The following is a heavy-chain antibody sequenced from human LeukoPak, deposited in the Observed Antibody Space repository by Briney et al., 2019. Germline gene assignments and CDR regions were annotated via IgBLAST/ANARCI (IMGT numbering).Heavy chain of an antibody. CDR2: IHPNSGGT. CDR3: ARVQVGADY. Sequence: AAVKVSCKASGYTFTCYYMHWVRQAPGQGREWMGWIHPNSGGTNYAQKSQGTVPMTRDTSITTAYMELSRLRSDDTAVYYCARVQVGADYWGQGTLVTVSS. D-gene: IGHD1-26*01. V-gene: IGHV1-2*02. CDR1: GYTFTCYY. J-gene: IGHJ4*02.